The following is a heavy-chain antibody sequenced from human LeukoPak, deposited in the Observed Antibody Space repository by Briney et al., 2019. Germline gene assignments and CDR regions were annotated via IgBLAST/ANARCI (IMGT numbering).Heavy chain of an antibody. D-gene: IGHD5-18*01. Sequence: ASVKVSCKASGYTFTSYGISWVRQAPGQGLEWMGWISAYNGNTNYAQKLQGRVTMTTDTSTSTAYMELRSLRSDDTAVYYCARAEKRYSYGFGNAFDIWGQGTMVTVSS. CDR1: GYTFTSYG. V-gene: IGHV1-18*01. CDR3: ARAEKRYSYGFGNAFDI. J-gene: IGHJ3*02. CDR2: ISAYNGNT.